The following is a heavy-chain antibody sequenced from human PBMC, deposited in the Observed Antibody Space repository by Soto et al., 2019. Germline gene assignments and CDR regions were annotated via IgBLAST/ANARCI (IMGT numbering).Heavy chain of an antibody. CDR2: IPYDGSNK. D-gene: IGHD4-4*01. J-gene: IGHJ4*02. CDR3: AREELYSNYGVFDY. V-gene: IGHV3-30-3*01. CDR1: GFTFSSYA. Sequence: PGGSLRLSCAASGFTFSSYAMHWVRQAPGKGLEWVAVIPYDGSNKYYADSVKGRFTISRDNSKNTLYLQMNSLRAEDTAVYYCAREELYSNYGVFDYWGQGTLVTVSS.